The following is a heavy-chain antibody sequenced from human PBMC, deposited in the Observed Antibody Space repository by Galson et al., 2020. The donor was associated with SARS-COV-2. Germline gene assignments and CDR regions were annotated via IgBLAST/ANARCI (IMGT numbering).Heavy chain of an antibody. CDR3: ARPLWYSFDF. D-gene: IGHD2-8*02. Sequence: GGSMRLSCAASGFTLSDYVMYWVRQAPGKGLEWVADVSYDGSDTNYADSVKGRFTISRDNSKNMLYLQMNSLGVEDTAVYYCARPLWYSFDFWGQGTLVTVSS. J-gene: IGHJ4*02. CDR1: GFTLSDYV. CDR2: VSYDGSDT. V-gene: IGHV3-30*04.